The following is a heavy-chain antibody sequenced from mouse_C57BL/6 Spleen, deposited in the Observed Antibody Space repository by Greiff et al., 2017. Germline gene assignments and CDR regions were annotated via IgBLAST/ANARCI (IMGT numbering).Heavy chain of an antibody. D-gene: IGHD2-1*01. CDR2: FYPGSGSI. CDR1: GYTFTEYT. V-gene: IGHV1-62-2*01. Sequence: VKLQESGAELVKPGASVKLSCKASGYTFTEYTIHWVKQRSGQGLEWIGWFYPGSGSIKYNEKFKDKATLTADKSSSTVYMELSRLTSEDSAVYFCARHEEGGNCGLNAMDYWGQGTSVTVSS. CDR3: ARHEEGGNCGLNAMDY. J-gene: IGHJ4*01.